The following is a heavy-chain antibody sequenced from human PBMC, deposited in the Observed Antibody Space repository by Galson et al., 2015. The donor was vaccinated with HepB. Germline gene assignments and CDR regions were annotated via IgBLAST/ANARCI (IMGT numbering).Heavy chain of an antibody. D-gene: IGHD1-14*01. CDR1: GYIFTSYG. Sequence: SVKVSCKASGYIFTSYGISWMRQAPGHGLEWMGWISAYSGNTNYAQKVQGRVTLTRETSTSTVYMELRSLRSDDTAVYYCAREHRGESWWFDPWGQGTLVTVSS. CDR3: AREHRGESWWFDP. CDR2: ISAYSGNT. J-gene: IGHJ5*02. V-gene: IGHV1-18*01.